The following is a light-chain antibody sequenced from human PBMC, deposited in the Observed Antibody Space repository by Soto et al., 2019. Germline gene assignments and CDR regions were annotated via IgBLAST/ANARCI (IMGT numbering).Light chain of an antibody. CDR3: MQTLQTPFT. CDR2: LGS. V-gene: IGKV2-28*01. J-gene: IGKJ3*01. CDR1: QSLLHSDGYKY. Sequence: DIVLTQSPLSLPVTPGEPASISCKSSQSLLHSDGYKYLDWYVQKAGQSPQLLVYLGSHLASGVPDRFSGSGSGTDFTLKISKLEADDVGVYYCMQTLQTPFTFGPGTKVDI.